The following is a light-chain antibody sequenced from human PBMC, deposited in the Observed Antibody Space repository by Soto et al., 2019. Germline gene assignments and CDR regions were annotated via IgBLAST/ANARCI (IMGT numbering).Light chain of an antibody. CDR2: LNSDGSH. CDR3: QTWVTGIWV. J-gene: IGLJ3*02. V-gene: IGLV4-69*01. Sequence: QLVLTQSLSASASLGASVKLTCTLSSGHSSYAIAWHQQQPEKGPRYLMKLNSDGSHSKGDGIPDRFSGSSSGAERYLTISSLQSEDEADYYCQTWVTGIWVFGGGTKLTVL. CDR1: SGHSSYA.